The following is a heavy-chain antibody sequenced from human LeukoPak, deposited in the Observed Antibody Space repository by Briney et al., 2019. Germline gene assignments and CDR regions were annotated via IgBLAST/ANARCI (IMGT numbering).Heavy chain of an antibody. V-gene: IGHV3-74*01. J-gene: IGHJ4*02. Sequence: GGSLRLSCAVSGFTFSSSWMHWVRQAPGKGLVWVSHIKTDGSTTAYADSVKGRFTISRDNAKNTLYLQMNSLRAEGTGVYYCARDGRSAGFDYWGQGTLVTVSS. CDR2: IKTDGSTT. CDR1: GFTFSSSW. CDR3: ARDGRSAGFDY.